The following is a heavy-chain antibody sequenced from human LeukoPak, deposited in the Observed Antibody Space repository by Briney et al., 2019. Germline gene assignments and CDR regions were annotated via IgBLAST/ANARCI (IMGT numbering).Heavy chain of an antibody. J-gene: IGHJ4*02. Sequence: PSETLSLTCAAYGGSFSGYYWSWIRQPPGKGLEWIGEINHSGSTNYNPSLKSRVTISVDTSKNQFSLKLSSVTAADTAVYYCARERAVAGTRGFDYWGQGTLVTVSS. CDR1: GGSFSGYY. V-gene: IGHV4-34*01. CDR2: INHSGST. D-gene: IGHD6-19*01. CDR3: ARERAVAGTRGFDY.